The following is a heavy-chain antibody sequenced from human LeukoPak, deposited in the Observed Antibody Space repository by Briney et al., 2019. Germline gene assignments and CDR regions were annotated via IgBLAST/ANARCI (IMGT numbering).Heavy chain of an antibody. D-gene: IGHD3-22*01. CDR2: VRYDGTNK. Sequence: GGSLRLSCAASGFAASGFTFSTFGMHWVRQAPGEGLEWVAFVRYDGTNKYYADSVKGRFTISRDNAKNSLYLQMNSLRAEDTAVYYCARGRSGYYFYLDYWGQGTLVTVSS. CDR1: GFTFSTFG. CDR3: ARGRSGYYFYLDY. V-gene: IGHV3-30*02. J-gene: IGHJ4*02.